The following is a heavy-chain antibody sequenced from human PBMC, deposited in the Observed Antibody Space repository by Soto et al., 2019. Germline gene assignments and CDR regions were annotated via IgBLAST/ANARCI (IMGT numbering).Heavy chain of an antibody. D-gene: IGHD2-15*01. CDR2: IYYSGST. CDR1: GGSVSRGSYY. V-gene: IGHV4-61*01. J-gene: IGHJ3*02. CDR3: ARGSGPNDAFDI. Sequence: QVPLPESGPGLVKPSETLSLHCTVSGGSVSRGSYYWSLIRQPPGKGLEWIGYIYYSGSTNYNPSLKSRVTISVDTSKNQFSLKLSSVTAADTAVYYCARGSGPNDAFDIWGQGTMVTVSS.